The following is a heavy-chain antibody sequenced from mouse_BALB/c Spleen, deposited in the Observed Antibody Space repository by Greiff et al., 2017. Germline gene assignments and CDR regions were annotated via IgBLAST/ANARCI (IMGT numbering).Heavy chain of an antibody. CDR2: IYPGDGDT. V-gene: IGHV1-80*01. J-gene: IGHJ4*01. CDR1: GYAFSSYW. D-gene: IGHD1-1*01. Sequence: VQLQQSGAELVRPGSSVKISCKASGYAFSSYWMNWVKQRPGQGLEWIGQIYPGDGDTNYNGKFKGKATLTADKSSSTAYMQLSSLTSEDSAVYFCARFGSNYAMDYWGQGTSVTVSS. CDR3: ARFGSNYAMDY.